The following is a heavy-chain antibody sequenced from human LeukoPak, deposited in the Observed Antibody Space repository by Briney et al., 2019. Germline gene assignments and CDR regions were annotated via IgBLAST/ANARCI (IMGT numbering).Heavy chain of an antibody. V-gene: IGHV4-59*01. CDR2: IYYSGST. CDR3: ARARFTMVRGVREYYFDY. Sequence: ETLSLTCTVSGGSISSYYWSWIRQPPGKGLEWIGYIYYSGSTNYNPSLKSRVTISVDTSKNQFSLKLSSVTAADTAVYYCARARFTMVRGVREYYFDYWGQGTLVTVSS. J-gene: IGHJ4*02. CDR1: GGSISSYY. D-gene: IGHD3-10*01.